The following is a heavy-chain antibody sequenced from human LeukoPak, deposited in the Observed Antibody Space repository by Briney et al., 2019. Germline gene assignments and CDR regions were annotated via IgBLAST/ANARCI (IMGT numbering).Heavy chain of an antibody. Sequence: GGSPRLSCAASGFTFSSYGMSWVRQAPGKGLEWVSAISGSGGSTYYADSVKGRFTISRDNSKNTLYLQMNSLRAEDTAVYYCAKAGGSGYSYYFDYWGQGTLVTVSS. D-gene: IGHD3-22*01. V-gene: IGHV3-23*01. CDR3: AKAGGSGYSYYFDY. CDR2: ISGSGGST. J-gene: IGHJ4*02. CDR1: GFTFSSYG.